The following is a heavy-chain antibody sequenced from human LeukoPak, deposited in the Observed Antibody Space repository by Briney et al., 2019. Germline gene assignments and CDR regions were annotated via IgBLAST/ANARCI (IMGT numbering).Heavy chain of an antibody. J-gene: IGHJ4*02. CDR1: GFTFSSYG. CDR2: IRYDGSNK. V-gene: IGHV3-30*02. D-gene: IGHD3-10*01. CDR3: AKEVVGPGDPGVDY. Sequence: GGSLRLSCAASGFTFSSYGMQWVRQAPGKGLEWVAFIRYDGSNKYYADSVKGRFTISRDNSKNTLYLQMNSLRAEDTAVYYCAKEVVGPGDPGVDYWGQGTLVTVSS.